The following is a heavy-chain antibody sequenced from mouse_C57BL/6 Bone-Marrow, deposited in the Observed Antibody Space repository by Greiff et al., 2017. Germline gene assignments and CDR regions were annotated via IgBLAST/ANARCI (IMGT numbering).Heavy chain of an antibody. Sequence: QVQLQQPGAELVKPGASVKLSCKASGYTFTSYWMHWVKQRPGQGLEWIGMIHPDSGSTNYNEKVKSQATLTVDKSSSTAYMQLSSLTSEDSAVYYCARESYYYGSSSWFAYWGQGTLLTVSA. CDR2: IHPDSGST. D-gene: IGHD1-1*01. J-gene: IGHJ3*01. CDR3: ARESYYYGSSSWFAY. CDR1: GYTFTSYW. V-gene: IGHV1-64*01.